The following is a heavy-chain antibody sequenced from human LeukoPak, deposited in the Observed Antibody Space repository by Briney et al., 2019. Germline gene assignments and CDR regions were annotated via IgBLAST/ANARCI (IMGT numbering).Heavy chain of an antibody. CDR2: IKPDGSGK. D-gene: IGHD1-1*01. Sequence: PGGSLRLSCAASGFSFSSYWMTWVRQVPGKGLEWVANIKPDGSGKHYVDSVKGRFTISRDNAKSSLYLQMDSLRVEDTAVYYCSSQPAGIDLDFWGQGAMVTVSS. CDR3: SSQPAGIDLDF. V-gene: IGHV3-7*01. CDR1: GFSFSSYW. J-gene: IGHJ4*02.